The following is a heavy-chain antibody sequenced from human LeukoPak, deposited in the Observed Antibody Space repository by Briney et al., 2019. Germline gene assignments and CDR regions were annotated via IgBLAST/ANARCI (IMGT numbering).Heavy chain of an antibody. V-gene: IGHV3-7*01. CDR1: GFTFSSYW. D-gene: IGHD2-2*01. CDR3: AREGRYCSSTSCYVDY. J-gene: IGHJ4*02. CDR2: IKQDGSEK. Sequence: GGSLRLSCAASGFTFSSYWMSWVRQVPGKGLEWVANIKQDGSEKYYVDSVKGRFTISRDNAKNSLYLQMNSLRAEDAAVYYCAREGRYCSSTSCYVDYWGQGTLVTVSS.